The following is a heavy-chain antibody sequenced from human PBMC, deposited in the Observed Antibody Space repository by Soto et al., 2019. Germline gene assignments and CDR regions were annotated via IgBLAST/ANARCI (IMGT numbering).Heavy chain of an antibody. CDR3: VGDAPHTIYWLN. CDR1: GFTFSSYG. Sequence: GGSLRLSCAASGFTFSSYGMHWVRQAPGKGLEWVAVISYDGSNKYYADSVKGRFTISRDNSKNTLYLQMNSLRAEDTAVYYCVGDAPHTIYWLNWGQGTLVTVSS. CDR2: ISYDGSNK. D-gene: IGHD3-3*01. J-gene: IGHJ4*02. V-gene: IGHV3-30*03.